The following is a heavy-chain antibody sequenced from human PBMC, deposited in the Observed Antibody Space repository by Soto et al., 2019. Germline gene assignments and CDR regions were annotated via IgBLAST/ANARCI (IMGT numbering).Heavy chain of an antibody. D-gene: IGHD6-6*01. V-gene: IGHV3-33*01. J-gene: IGHJ4*02. Sequence: GGSLRLSCEAAGFTFRNHGMHWVRQAPGKGLEWVAVIWYDGSDKYYGDSVKGRFTISRDNSKNTLFLQMDSLRVEDTAMYFCARDIASRRFDYLGQGILVTVSS. CDR2: IWYDGSDK. CDR3: ARDIASRRFDY. CDR1: GFTFRNHG.